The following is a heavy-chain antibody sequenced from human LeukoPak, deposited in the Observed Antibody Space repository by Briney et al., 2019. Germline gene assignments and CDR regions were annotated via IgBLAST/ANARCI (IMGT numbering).Heavy chain of an antibody. V-gene: IGHV1-18*01. CDR2: ISAYNGNT. Sequence: AASVKVSCKASGYTFTSYGISWVRQAPGQGLEWMGWISAYNGNTNYAQKLQGRVTMTTDTSTSTAYMELRSLRPDDTAVYYCARAWDYGDPTSTFDYWGQGTLVTVSS. J-gene: IGHJ4*02. CDR3: ARAWDYGDPTSTFDY. D-gene: IGHD4-17*01. CDR1: GYTFTSYG.